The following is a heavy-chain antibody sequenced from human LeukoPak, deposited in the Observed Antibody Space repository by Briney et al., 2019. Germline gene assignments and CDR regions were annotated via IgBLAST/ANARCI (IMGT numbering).Heavy chain of an antibody. CDR1: GGSISRHF. Sequence: ASETLFLPCTVSGGSISRHFWSWIRQPPGKGLEWIGYIYYSGSTNYNPSLKSRVTIAVDTSKNQFSLKLSSVTAADTAVYYCARVGDGDYANTLLDYWGQGTLVTVSS. J-gene: IGHJ4*02. D-gene: IGHD4-17*01. V-gene: IGHV4-59*11. CDR3: ARVGDGDYANTLLDY. CDR2: IYYSGST.